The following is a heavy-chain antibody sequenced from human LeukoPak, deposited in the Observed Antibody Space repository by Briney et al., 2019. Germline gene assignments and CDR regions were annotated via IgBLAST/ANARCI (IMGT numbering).Heavy chain of an antibody. Sequence: GSLRLSCIVSGLSSSIFEMNWVGQAPRKGLEWVSYITNSGSTTDYADSVKGRFTISRDNAKNSLYLQMSSLRAEDTAVYYCVRGGGPSYKYNAFDIWGQGAMFSASS. J-gene: IGHJ3*02. D-gene: IGHD1-1*01. CDR3: VRGGGPSYKYNAFDI. CDR2: ITNSGSTT. CDR1: GLSSSIFE. V-gene: IGHV3-48*03.